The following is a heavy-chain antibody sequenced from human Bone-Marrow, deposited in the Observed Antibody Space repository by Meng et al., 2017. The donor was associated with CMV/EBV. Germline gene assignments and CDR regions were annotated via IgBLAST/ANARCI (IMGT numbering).Heavy chain of an antibody. CDR3: ARHAYGDEYFLDY. V-gene: IGHV3-11*04. CDR2: ISSSGSTI. J-gene: IGHJ4*02. Sequence: GESLKISCAASGFTFSDYYMSWIRQAPGKGLEWVSYISSSGSTIYYADSVKGRFTISRDNAKNSLYLQMNSLRYADTAVYYCARHAYGDEYFLDYWGQGTRVTVSS. CDR1: GFTFSDYY. D-gene: IGHD4-17*01.